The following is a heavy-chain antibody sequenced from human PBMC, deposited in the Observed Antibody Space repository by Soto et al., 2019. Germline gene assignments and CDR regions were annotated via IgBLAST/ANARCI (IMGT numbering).Heavy chain of an antibody. CDR1: GGSISSYY. CDR2: IYYSGNT. D-gene: IGHD3-9*01. V-gene: IGHV4-59*01. CDR3: ATYYDILTGYCAFDY. Sequence: SETLSLTCTVSGGSISSYYWSWIRQPPGKGLEWIGYIYYSGNTHYNPSLKSRVTISLDTSKNQFSLKLSSVTAADTAVYYCATYYDILTGYCAFDYWGQGTLVTVSS. J-gene: IGHJ4*02.